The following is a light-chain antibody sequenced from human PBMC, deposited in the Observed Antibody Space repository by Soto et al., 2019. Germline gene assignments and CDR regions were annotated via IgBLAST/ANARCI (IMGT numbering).Light chain of an antibody. CDR1: ETISNF. V-gene: IGKV1-39*01. CDR2: AAS. CDR3: QQTYSAPPWT. Sequence: DIQMTQSPSSLSASVGDRVFITCRASETISNFLHWYQQKPGKAPRLLISAASSVQSGVPPRFSGTGSGTDFILTISSLRPEDIATYYCQQTYSAPPWTFGQGTKVDIK. J-gene: IGKJ1*01.